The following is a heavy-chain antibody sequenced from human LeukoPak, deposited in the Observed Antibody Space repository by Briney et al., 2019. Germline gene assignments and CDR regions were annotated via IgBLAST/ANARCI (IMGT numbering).Heavy chain of an antibody. J-gene: IGHJ4*02. D-gene: IGHD6-13*01. CDR2: IYYSGST. CDR3: ARGVYIAAAQYGY. V-gene: IGHV4-59*01. Sequence: TPSETLSLTCTVSGGSISSYYWSWIRQPPGKGLEWIGYIYYSGSTNYNPSLKSRVTISVDTSKNQFSLKLSSVTAADTAVHYCARGVYIAAAQYGYWGQGTLVTVSS. CDR1: GGSISSYY.